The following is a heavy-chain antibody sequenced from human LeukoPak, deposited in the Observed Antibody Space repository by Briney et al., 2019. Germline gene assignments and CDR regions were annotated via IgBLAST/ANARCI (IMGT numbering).Heavy chain of an antibody. CDR1: GFTFSSYA. CDR3: ARDRVDGGPLTSPHFDY. Sequence: GGSLRLSCAASGFTFSSYAMSWVRQAPGKGLEWVSAISGSGGSTYYADSVKGRFTISRDNAKNSLYLQMNSLRAEDTAVYYCARDRVDGGPLTSPHFDYWGQGTLVTVSS. D-gene: IGHD4-23*01. CDR2: ISGSGGST. J-gene: IGHJ4*02. V-gene: IGHV3-23*01.